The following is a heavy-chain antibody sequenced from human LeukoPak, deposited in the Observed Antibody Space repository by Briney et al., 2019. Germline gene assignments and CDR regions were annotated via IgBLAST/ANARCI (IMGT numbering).Heavy chain of an antibody. D-gene: IGHD1-26*01. CDR3: AKGLGATGSYFDY. CDR1: GFTFSSYS. J-gene: IGHJ4*02. Sequence: GGSLRLSCAASGFTFSSYSMNWVRQAPGKGLEWVSAVSGSGGSTYYADSVKGRFTISRDNSKNTLYLQMNSLRAEDTAVYYCAKGLGATGSYFDYWGQGTLVTVSS. CDR2: VSGSGGST. V-gene: IGHV3-23*01.